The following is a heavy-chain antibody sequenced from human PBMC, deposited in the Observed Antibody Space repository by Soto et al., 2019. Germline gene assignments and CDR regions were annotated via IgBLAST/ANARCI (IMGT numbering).Heavy chain of an antibody. CDR2: ISAYNGNT. CDR3: ARKGIVEARNHDAFDK. J-gene: IGHJ3*02. Sequence: ASVKVSCKASGYTFTSYGISWVRQAPGQGLEWMGWISAYNGNTNYAQKLQGRVTMTTDTSTSTAYMELRSLRSDDTAVYYCARKGIVEARNHDAFDKWGQGTMVTVSS. CDR1: GYTFTSYG. D-gene: IGHD1-26*01. V-gene: IGHV1-18*01.